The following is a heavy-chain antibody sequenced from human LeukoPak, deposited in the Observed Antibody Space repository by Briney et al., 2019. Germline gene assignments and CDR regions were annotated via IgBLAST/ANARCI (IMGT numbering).Heavy chain of an antibody. J-gene: IGHJ4*02. Sequence: PSETLSLTCTVSGGSISNGGYYWNWIRQHPGKGLEWIGCIYYSGTAFYNPSLKSRVTISVDTSKNQFSLNLSSVTAADAAVYYLARKGRESSRGELLDNRGQGTLVTVSS. CDR1: GGSISNGGYY. CDR3: ARKGRESSRGELLDN. CDR2: IYYSGTA. D-gene: IGHD3-16*01. V-gene: IGHV4-31*03.